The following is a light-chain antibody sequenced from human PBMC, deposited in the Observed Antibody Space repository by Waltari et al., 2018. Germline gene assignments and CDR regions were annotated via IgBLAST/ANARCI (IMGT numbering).Light chain of an antibody. V-gene: IGKV1-27*01. CDR1: QGINKE. Sequence: GDRVTVTCRSSQGINKELSWYQQKPGKAPTLLIYAASSWQAGVSSRFSGSGSGTDFTLTISSLQPEDVATYYCQHDYTTPYSFGQGTKVEIK. CDR3: QHDYTTPYS. J-gene: IGKJ2*03. CDR2: AAS.